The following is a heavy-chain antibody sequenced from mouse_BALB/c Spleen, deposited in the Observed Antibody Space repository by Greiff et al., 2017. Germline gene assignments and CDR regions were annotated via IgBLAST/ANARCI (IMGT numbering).Heavy chain of an antibody. CDR3: ARSGLRNSEFAH. Sequence: EVKVVESGGGLVQPGGSRKLSCAASGFTFSSFGMHWVRQAPEKGLEWVAYISSGSSTIYYADTVKGRFTISRDNPKNTLFLQMTSLRSEDTAMYYCARSGLRNSEFAHWGQGTLVTVSA. V-gene: IGHV5-17*02. CDR2: ISSGSSTI. J-gene: IGHJ3*01. D-gene: IGHD2-4*01. CDR1: GFTFSSFG.